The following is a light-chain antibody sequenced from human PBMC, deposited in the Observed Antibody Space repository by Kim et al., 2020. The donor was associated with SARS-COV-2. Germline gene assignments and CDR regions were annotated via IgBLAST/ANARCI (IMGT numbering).Light chain of an antibody. CDR1: SLRSYY. V-gene: IGLV3-19*01. CDR2: GKN. Sequence: SSALTQDPAVSVTLGQTVRITCQGDSLRSYYATWYQQKPGQAPILVIYGKNNRPSGIPDRFSGSSSGNTASLTITGTKAGDEADYYCNSRDSNNNVLFGGGTQLTVL. J-gene: IGLJ2*01. CDR3: NSRDSNNNVL.